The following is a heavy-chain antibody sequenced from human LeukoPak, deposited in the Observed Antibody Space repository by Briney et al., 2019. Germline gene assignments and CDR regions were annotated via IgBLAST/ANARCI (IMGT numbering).Heavy chain of an antibody. CDR3: ARSNPGSGGRGSYWYFDL. Sequence: SETLSLTCTVSGGSISSSSYYWGWIRQPPGKGLEWIGSIYYSGSTNYNPSLKSRVTISVDTSKNQFSLRLSSVTAADTAVYYCARSNPGSGGRGSYWYFDLWGRGTLVTVSS. CDR2: IYYSGST. V-gene: IGHV4-39*07. J-gene: IGHJ2*01. D-gene: IGHD6-25*01. CDR1: GGSISSSSYY.